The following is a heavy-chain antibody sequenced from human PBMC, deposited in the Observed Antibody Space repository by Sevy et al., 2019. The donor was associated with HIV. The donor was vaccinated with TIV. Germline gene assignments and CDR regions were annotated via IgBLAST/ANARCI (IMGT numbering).Heavy chain of an antibody. V-gene: IGHV3-21*01. CDR2: ISSSSSYI. D-gene: IGHD6-19*01. CDR1: GFTFSSYS. Sequence: GGSLRLSCAASGFTFSSYSMNWVRQAPGKGLEWASSISSSSSYIYHADSVKGRFTISRDNAKNSLYLQMNSLRAEDTAVYYCARSAEVAGTPAYYYYYGMDVWGQGTTVTVSS. CDR3: ARSAEVAGTPAYYYYYGMDV. J-gene: IGHJ6*02.